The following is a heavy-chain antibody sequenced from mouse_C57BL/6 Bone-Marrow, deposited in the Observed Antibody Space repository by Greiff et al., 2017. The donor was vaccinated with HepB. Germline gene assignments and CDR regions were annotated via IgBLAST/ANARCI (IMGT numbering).Heavy chain of an antibody. D-gene: IGHD1-1*01. V-gene: IGHV1-75*01. CDR2: IFPGSGST. CDR3: ARSAYYYGSSYFDY. J-gene: IGHJ2*01. CDR1: GYTFTDYY. Sequence: QVQLKESGPELVKPGASVKISCKASGYTFTDYYINWVKQRPGQGLEWIGWIFPGSGSTYYNEKFKGKATLTVDKSSSTAYMLLSSLTSEDSAVYFCARSAYYYGSSYFDYWGQGTTLTVSS.